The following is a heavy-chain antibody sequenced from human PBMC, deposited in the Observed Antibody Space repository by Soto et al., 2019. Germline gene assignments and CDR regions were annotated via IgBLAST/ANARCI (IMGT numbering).Heavy chain of an antibody. J-gene: IGHJ4*02. CDR3: VPLGYCSGGSCSVRH. D-gene: IGHD2-15*01. V-gene: IGHV3-64D*08. CDR1: GFTFSSYA. Sequence: GGSLRLSCSASGFTFSSYAMHRVRQAPGKGLEYVSAISSNGGSTYYADSVKGRFTISRDNSKNTLYLQMSSLRAEDTAVYYCVPLGYCSGGSCSVRHWGQGTLVTVSS. CDR2: ISSNGGST.